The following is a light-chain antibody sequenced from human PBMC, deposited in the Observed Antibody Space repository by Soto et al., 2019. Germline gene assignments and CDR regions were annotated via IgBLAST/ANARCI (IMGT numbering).Light chain of an antibody. V-gene: IGKV1-5*03. CDR3: QYYKEHST. CDR2: EAS. J-gene: IGKJ1*01. Sequence: DIQMTQSPSTLSASVGDRVTITCRASQSISSWLAWYQQKPGKAPELLIYEASSSEIGVPPRFSGSGFGTEFTLTISSLQPEDSATYYCQYYKEHSTFGQGTRLEIK. CDR1: QSISSW.